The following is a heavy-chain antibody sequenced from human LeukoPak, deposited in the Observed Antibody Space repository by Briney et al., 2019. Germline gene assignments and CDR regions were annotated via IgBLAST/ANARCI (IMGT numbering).Heavy chain of an antibody. J-gene: IGHJ6*03. CDR1: GFTFSSYA. D-gene: IGHD6-19*01. Sequence: PGGSLRLSCAASGFTFSSYAMSWVRQAPGKGLEWVSAISGSGGSTYYADSVKGRFTISRDNSKNTLYLQMNSLRAEDTAVYYCAREQSNSSGWYIRWDYYYYYYMDVWGKGTTVTVSS. V-gene: IGHV3-23*01. CDR2: ISGSGGST. CDR3: AREQSNSSGWYIRWDYYYYYYMDV.